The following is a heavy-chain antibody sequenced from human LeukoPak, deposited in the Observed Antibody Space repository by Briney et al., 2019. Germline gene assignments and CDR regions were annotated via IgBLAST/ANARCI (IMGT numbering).Heavy chain of an antibody. CDR3: AKDLDYGDYPAYFDY. V-gene: IGHV3-23*01. CDR2: ISGSGGST. Sequence: GGSLRLSCAASGFTVSSNYMSWVRQAPGKGLEWVSAISGSGGSTYYADSVKGRFTISRDNSKNTLYLQMNSLRAEDTAVYYCAKDLDYGDYPAYFDYWGQGTLVTVSS. D-gene: IGHD4-17*01. J-gene: IGHJ4*02. CDR1: GFTVSSNY.